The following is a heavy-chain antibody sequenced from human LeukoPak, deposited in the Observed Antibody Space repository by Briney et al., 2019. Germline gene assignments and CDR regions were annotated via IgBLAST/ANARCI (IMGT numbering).Heavy chain of an antibody. CDR1: GYSISSGYY. Sequence: PSETLSLTCVVSGYSISSGYYCAWIRQPPGKGLELIGSIYHSGSTNYNPSLKSRVTISVDTSKNQFSLNLNSVTAADTAVYYCARARGYYYYMDVWGKGTTVTVSS. D-gene: IGHD3-10*01. J-gene: IGHJ6*03. CDR3: ARARGYYYYMDV. V-gene: IGHV4-38-2*01. CDR2: IYHSGST.